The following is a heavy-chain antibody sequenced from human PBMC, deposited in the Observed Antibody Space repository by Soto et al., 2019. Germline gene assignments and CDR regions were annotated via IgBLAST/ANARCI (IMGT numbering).Heavy chain of an antibody. J-gene: IGHJ4*02. V-gene: IGHV4-30-2*06. Sequence: QLQLQESGSGLVKTSETLSLTCTVSGASISYGGFSWSWIRQSPGKGLEWIGYISHLESTYFHPXXXXXXXXXXXXXRNQFSLKLSSVTAADMAVYYCARGGGYDSFDYWGQGVLVTVSS. CDR3: ARGGGYDSFDY. CDR2: ISHLEST. CDR1: GASISYGGFS. D-gene: IGHD5-12*01.